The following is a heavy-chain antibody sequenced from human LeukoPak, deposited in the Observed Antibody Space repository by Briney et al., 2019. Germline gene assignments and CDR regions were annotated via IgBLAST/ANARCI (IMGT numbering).Heavy chain of an antibody. D-gene: IGHD6-6*01. CDR1: GYTFTGYY. CDR2: INPNSGGT. V-gene: IGHV1-2*02. CDR3: ARSNRYSSSSPPFDY. J-gene: IGHJ4*02. Sequence: GASVKVSCKASGYTFTGYYMHWVRQAPGQGLEWMGWINPNSGGTNYAQKFQGRVTMTRDTSISTAYMELGRLRSDDTAVYYCARSNRYSSSSPPFDYWGQGTLVTVSS.